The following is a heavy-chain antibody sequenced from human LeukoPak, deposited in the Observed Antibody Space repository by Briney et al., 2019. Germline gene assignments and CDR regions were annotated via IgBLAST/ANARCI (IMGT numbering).Heavy chain of an antibody. CDR3: ARDYFDSSDYPQTYYYYYMDV. CDR2: ISSTSTFI. V-gene: IGHV3-21*01. J-gene: IGHJ6*03. D-gene: IGHD3-22*01. Sequence: PGRSLRLSCAASGFTFSRYSMNWVRQAPGNGLEWVASISSTSTFIYSADSVKGRFTISRDTAKNSLFLQMNSLRAEDTAIYYCARDYFDSSDYPQTYYYYYMDVWGKGTTVTVSS. CDR1: GFTFSRYS.